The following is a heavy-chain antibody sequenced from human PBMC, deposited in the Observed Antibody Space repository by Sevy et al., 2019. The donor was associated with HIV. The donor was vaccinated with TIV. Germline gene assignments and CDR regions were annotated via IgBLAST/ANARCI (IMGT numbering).Heavy chain of an antibody. J-gene: IGHJ3*01. CDR1: GFIFNSYA. Sequence: GGSLRLSCAASGFIFNSYAIHWVRQAPGKGLEWVAVVFMDGTKEFYAESVKGRFTISRDNSKDKVFLQMNSLRAEDTAVYYCVRDHNDSSEYYLIGAYDVWGQGTTVTVSS. V-gene: IGHV3-33*01. CDR3: VRDHNDSSEYYLIGAYDV. CDR2: VFMDGTKE. D-gene: IGHD3-22*01.